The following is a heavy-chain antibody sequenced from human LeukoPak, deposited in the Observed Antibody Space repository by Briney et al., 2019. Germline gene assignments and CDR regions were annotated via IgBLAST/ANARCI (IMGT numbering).Heavy chain of an antibody. Sequence: GGSLRLSCAASGFTFSSYGMHWVRQAPGKGLEWVSVINNSGGNKYYADSVKGRFTISRDNAKNTLYMQMNSLRGEDTAVYYCATPSDSSGWYGVCGQGTLVTVSS. CDR2: INNSGGNK. CDR3: ATPSDSSGWYGV. J-gene: IGHJ4*02. V-gene: IGHV3-23*01. D-gene: IGHD6-19*01. CDR1: GFTFSSYG.